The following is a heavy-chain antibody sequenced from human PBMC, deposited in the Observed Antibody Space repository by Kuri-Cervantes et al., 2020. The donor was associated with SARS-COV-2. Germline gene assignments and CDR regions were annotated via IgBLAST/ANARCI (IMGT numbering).Heavy chain of an antibody. V-gene: IGHV4-34*01. CDR3: ATEVGATNFDH. J-gene: IGHJ4*02. D-gene: IGHD1-26*01. CDR2: INYSGST. CDR1: GGSFSGYY. Sequence: ESLKISCAVYGGSFSGYYWSWIRQPPGKGLEWIGEINYSGSTNYNPSLKSRVTISVDTSKNQFSLKLSSVTAADTAVYYCATEVGATNFDHWGQGILVTVSS.